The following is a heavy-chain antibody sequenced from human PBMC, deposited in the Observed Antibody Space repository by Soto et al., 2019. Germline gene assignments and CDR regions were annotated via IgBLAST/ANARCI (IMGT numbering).Heavy chain of an antibody. CDR2: ISGTGGGT. V-gene: IGHV3-23*01. Sequence: EVQLLESGGGLVQPGGSLRLSCAASGFTFSSYAMSWVRQAPGKGLEWVSAISGTGGGTYYAVSVQGRFTISRDNSKNTLYLQMNSLTAGDTAVYYCAREPTYYYGSGTGNWFDPWGQGTLVTVSS. CDR1: GFTFSSYA. D-gene: IGHD3-10*01. J-gene: IGHJ5*02. CDR3: AREPTYYYGSGTGNWFDP.